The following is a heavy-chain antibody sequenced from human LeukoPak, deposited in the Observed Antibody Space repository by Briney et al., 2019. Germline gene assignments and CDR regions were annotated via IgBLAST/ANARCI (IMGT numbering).Heavy chain of an antibody. J-gene: IGHJ3*02. Sequence: SETLSLTCTVSGGSISSSSYYWGWIRQPPGKGLEWIGSIYYSGSTYYNPSLKSRVTISVDTSKNQFSLKLSSVTAADTAVYYCARVTVTLWFGEVSDAFDIWGQGTMVTVSS. V-gene: IGHV4-39*01. CDR1: GGSISSSSYY. CDR3: ARVTVTLWFGEVSDAFDI. CDR2: IYYSGST. D-gene: IGHD3-10*01.